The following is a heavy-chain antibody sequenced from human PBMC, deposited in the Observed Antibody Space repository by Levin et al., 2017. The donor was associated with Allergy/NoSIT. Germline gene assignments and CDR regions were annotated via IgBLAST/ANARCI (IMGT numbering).Heavy chain of an antibody. CDR1: GFTFSSYA. V-gene: IGHV3-23*01. D-gene: IGHD5-12*01. CDR2: IYASADSI. CDR3: ARSSRGYGTFYY. Sequence: GESLKISCAASGFTFSSYAMSWVRQAPGKGLEWVSAIYASADSIYYSDSVKGRFTISRDSSKNTLYLHMNSLRAEDTAVYYCARSSRGYGTFYYWGQGTLVTVSS. J-gene: IGHJ4*02.